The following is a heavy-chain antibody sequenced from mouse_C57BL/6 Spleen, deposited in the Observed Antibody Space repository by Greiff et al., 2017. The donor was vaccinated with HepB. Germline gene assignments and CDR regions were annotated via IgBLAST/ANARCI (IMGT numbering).Heavy chain of an antibody. CDR1: GYAFSSSW. CDR3: ARSRGYDYGYAMDY. D-gene: IGHD2-4*01. V-gene: IGHV1-82*01. Sequence: QVQLQQSGPELVKPGASVKISCKASGYAFSSSWMNWVKQRPGKGLEWIGRIYPGDGDTNYNGKSKGKATLTADKSSSTAYMQLSSLTSEDSAVYFCARSRGYDYGYAMDYWGQGTSVTVSS. CDR2: IYPGDGDT. J-gene: IGHJ4*01.